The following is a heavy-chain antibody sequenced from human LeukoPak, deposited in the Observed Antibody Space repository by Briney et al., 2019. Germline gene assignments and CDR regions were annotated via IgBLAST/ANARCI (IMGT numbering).Heavy chain of an antibody. Sequence: GGSLRLSCAASGFTFSSYSMNWVRQAPGKGLEWVSSISSSSSYIYYAGSVKGRFTISRDNAKNSLYLQMNSLRAEDTAVYYCARDLALVYWGQGTLVTVSS. CDR1: GFTFSSYS. D-gene: IGHD6-6*01. V-gene: IGHV3-21*01. CDR3: ARDLALVY. CDR2: ISSSSSYI. J-gene: IGHJ4*02.